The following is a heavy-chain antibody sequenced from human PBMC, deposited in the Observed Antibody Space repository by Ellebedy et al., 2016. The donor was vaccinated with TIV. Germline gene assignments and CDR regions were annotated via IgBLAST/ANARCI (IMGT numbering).Heavy chain of an antibody. CDR3: PITDIVATIIWDY. D-gene: IGHD5-12*01. CDR2: IDPSDSYT. V-gene: IGHV5-10-1*01. Sequence: KVSCKGSGYSFTSYWISWVRQMPGKGLEWMGRIDPSDSYTNYSPSFQGHVTISADKSISPAYLQWSSLKASDTAMYYCPITDIVATIIWDYWGQGTLVTVSS. CDR1: GYSFTSYW. J-gene: IGHJ4*02.